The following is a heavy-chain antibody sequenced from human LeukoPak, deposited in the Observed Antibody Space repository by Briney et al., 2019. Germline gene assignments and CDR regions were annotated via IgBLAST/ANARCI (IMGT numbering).Heavy chain of an antibody. CDR3: ASPASSNWPRPFDF. J-gene: IGHJ4*02. CDR1: GFTVSSNY. CDR2: IHSGGYT. D-gene: IGHD6-13*01. V-gene: IGHV3-66*01. Sequence: GGSLRLSCVVSGFTVSSNYMSWVRQAPGKGLEWVSLIHSGGYTYYSGSVKGRFTISRDNSKNTLYLQMNSLTAEDTAVYYCASPASSNWPRPFDFWGQGTLVTVSP.